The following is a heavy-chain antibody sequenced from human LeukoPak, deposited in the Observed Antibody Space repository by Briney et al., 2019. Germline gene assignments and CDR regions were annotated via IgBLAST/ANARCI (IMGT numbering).Heavy chain of an antibody. D-gene: IGHD2-15*01. CDR2: ISWNSGSI. J-gene: IGHJ4*02. CDR3: AKELRGYFDY. V-gene: IGHV3-9*03. Sequence: PGGSLRLSCAASGFTFDDYGMSWVRQAPGKGLEWVSGISWNSGSIGYADSVKGRFTISRDNAKNSLYLQMNSLRAEDMALYYCAKELRGYFDYWGQGTLVTVSS. CDR1: GFTFDDYG.